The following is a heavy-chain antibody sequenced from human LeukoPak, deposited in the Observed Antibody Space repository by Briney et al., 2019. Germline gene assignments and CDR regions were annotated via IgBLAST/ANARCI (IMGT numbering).Heavy chain of an antibody. V-gene: IGHV4-34*01. CDR2: INHSGST. Sequence: SETLSLTCAVYGGSFSGYYWSWIRQPPGKGLEWIGEINHSGSTNYNPSLKSRVTISVDTSKNQFSLKLSSVTAADMAVYYCARVKVGATHDAFDIWGQGTMVTVSS. CDR3: ARVKVGATHDAFDI. CDR1: GGSFSGYY. D-gene: IGHD1-26*01. J-gene: IGHJ3*02.